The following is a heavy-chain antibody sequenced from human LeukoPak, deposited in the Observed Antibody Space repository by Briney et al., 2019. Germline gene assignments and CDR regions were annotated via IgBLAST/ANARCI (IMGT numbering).Heavy chain of an antibody. CDR3: TRDPRHFDS. J-gene: IGHJ5*01. V-gene: IGHV3-11*04. Sequence: GGSLRLSCAASGFTFSDSYMTWVRQAPGKGVEWVAYISGSGHDINYSDSVKGRFTISRDNAKNSPYLQMSSLRVEDTAVYYCTRDPRHFDSCGQGTLVTVSS. CDR1: GFTFSDSY. D-gene: IGHD6-6*01. CDR2: ISGSGHDI.